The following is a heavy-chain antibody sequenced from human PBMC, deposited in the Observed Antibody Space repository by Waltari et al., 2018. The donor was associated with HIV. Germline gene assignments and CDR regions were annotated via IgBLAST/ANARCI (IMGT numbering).Heavy chain of an antibody. V-gene: IGHV4-59*01. CDR2: LYYSGST. J-gene: IGHJ6*02. Sequence: QVQLQESGPGLVKPSETLSLTCTVSGGSISNYYWSWLRQPPVKGLEWIGSLYYSGSTNYNPSRKSLVTISVDTSKNQFSLKLSSVTAADTAVYYCARGIYGDISGDMDVWGQGTTVTVSS. CDR1: GGSISNYY. CDR3: ARGIYGDISGDMDV. D-gene: IGHD3-3*01.